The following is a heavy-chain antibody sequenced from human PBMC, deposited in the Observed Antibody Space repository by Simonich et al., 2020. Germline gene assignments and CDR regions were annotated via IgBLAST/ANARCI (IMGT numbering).Heavy chain of an antibody. CDR1: GYTFTAYY. J-gene: IGHJ3*02. D-gene: IGHD2-21*01. CDR2: INTNSGGT. CDR3: ARNGLVGILKAFDI. Sequence: QVQLVQSGAEVKKPGAAVKVSCKASGYTFTAYYMHWVRQAPGQGLEWIGWINTNSGGTNYAQKFQGRVTMTRDTSISTAYMELSRLRSDDTAVYYCARNGLVGILKAFDIWGQGTMVTVSS. V-gene: IGHV1-2*02.